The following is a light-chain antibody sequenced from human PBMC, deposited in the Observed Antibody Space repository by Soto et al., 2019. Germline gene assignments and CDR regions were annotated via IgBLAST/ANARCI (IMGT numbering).Light chain of an antibody. CDR1: SSDVGGYNY. Sequence: QSALTQPPSVSGSPGQSVTISCTGTSSDVGGYNYVSWYQQHPGKAPKLMISEVSKRPSGVPDRFSGSKSGNTASLTVSGLQAEDEADYYCSSYAGTNNLFVYGTGTKLTVL. CDR2: EVS. CDR3: SSYAGTNNLFV. V-gene: IGLV2-8*01. J-gene: IGLJ1*01.